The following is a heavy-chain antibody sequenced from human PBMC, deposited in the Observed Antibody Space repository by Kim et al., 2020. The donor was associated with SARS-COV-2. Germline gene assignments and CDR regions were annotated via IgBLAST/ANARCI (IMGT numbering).Heavy chain of an antibody. CDR1: GGSFSGYY. CDR3: ARGYDFWRSSHWFDP. CDR2: INHSGST. D-gene: IGHD3-3*01. Sequence: SETLSLTCAVYGGSFSGYYWSWIRQPPGKGLEWIGEINHSGSTNYNPSLKSRVTISVDTSKNQFSLKLSSVTAADTAVYYCARGYDFWRSSHWFDPWGQGTLVTVSS. J-gene: IGHJ5*02. V-gene: IGHV4-34*01.